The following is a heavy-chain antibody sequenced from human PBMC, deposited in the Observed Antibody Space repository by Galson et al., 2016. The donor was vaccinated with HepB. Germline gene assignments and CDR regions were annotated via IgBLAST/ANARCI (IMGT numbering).Heavy chain of an antibody. CDR2: SVAEDGEP. Sequence: SVKVSCKVSGDSLSELSMHWVRQAPGKGLEYMGISVAEDGEPFYAEKFQGRVTMMEDPSTDTAYLELRSLRSEDTAVYYCATDRAEAALEAFDLWGQGTMVTVSS. V-gene: IGHV1-24*01. J-gene: IGHJ3*01. CDR3: ATDRAEAALEAFDL. D-gene: IGHD6-19*01. CDR1: GDSLSELS.